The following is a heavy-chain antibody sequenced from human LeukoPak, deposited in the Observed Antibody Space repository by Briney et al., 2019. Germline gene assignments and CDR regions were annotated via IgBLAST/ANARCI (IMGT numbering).Heavy chain of an antibody. J-gene: IGHJ4*02. Sequence: PSETLSLTCTVSGGSISSYYWSWIRQPPGKGLEWIGYIYYSGSTNYNPSLKSRVTISVDTSKNQFSLKLTSVTAADTAVYYCARESPHTFYFDYWGQGTLVTVSS. CDR2: IYYSGST. CDR3: ARESPHTFYFDY. CDR1: GGSISSYY. D-gene: IGHD3-16*01. V-gene: IGHV4-59*01.